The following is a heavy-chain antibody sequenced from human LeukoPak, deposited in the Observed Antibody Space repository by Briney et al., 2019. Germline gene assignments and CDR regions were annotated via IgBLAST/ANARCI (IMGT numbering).Heavy chain of an antibody. V-gene: IGHV3-23*01. D-gene: IGHD2-15*01. Sequence: PGDSLRLSCVASGFTFNIYPMTWVRQSPGKGLEWVSTIGTSGDTYYADSVKGRFTISRDDSKNTLYLQMHSLGAEDTAVYYCANSRFVDRRGYFDYWGQGTLVTVSS. CDR2: IGTSGDT. J-gene: IGHJ4*02. CDR1: GFTFNIYP. CDR3: ANSRFVDRRGYFDY.